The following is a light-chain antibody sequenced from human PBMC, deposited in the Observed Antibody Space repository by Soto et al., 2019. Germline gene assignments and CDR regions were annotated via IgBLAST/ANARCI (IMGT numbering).Light chain of an antibody. CDR1: QTISNY. CDR3: QQSYNTPIT. CDR2: AAS. V-gene: IGKV1-39*01. Sequence: DIQMTHSQSSLSASLCDRVTITSRASQTISNYLNWYQQKSGRAPELLVYAASNLQSGVPSRFTGSGSGTHFTLTISGLEPADFATYFCQQSYNTPITFGQGTRLEIK. J-gene: IGKJ5*01.